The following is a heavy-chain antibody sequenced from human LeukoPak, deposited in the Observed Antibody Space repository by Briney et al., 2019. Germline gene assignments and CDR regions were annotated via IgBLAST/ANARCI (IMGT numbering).Heavy chain of an antibody. Sequence: GGSLRLSCAASGFTFSSYWMSWVRQAPGKGLEWVANIKQDGSEKYYVDSVKGRFTISRDNAKNSLYLQMNSLRAEDTAVYYCARDIRPYSSSSDYWYFDLWGRGTLVTVSS. D-gene: IGHD6-6*01. CDR2: IKQDGSEK. CDR1: GFTFSSYW. V-gene: IGHV3-7*01. CDR3: ARDIRPYSSSSDYWYFDL. J-gene: IGHJ2*01.